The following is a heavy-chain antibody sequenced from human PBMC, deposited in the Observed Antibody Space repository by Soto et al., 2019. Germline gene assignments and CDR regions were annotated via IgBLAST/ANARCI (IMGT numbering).Heavy chain of an antibody. D-gene: IGHD3-10*01. J-gene: IGHJ4*02. Sequence: EVQLLESGGGLVQPGGSLRLSCAASGFTFSSYAMSWVRQAPGKGLEWVSAISGSGGSTYYADSVKGRFTISRDNSKNTLYLQMNSLRAEDTAVYYCAKDLRVALIWFVESYFDYRGQGTLVTVSS. CDR3: AKDLRVALIWFVESYFDY. CDR2: ISGSGGST. CDR1: GFTFSSYA. V-gene: IGHV3-23*01.